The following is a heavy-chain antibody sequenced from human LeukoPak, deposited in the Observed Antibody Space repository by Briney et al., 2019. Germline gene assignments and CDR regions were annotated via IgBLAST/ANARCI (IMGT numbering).Heavy chain of an antibody. J-gene: IGHJ6*02. CDR2: VYYTGTT. Sequence: SETLSLTCALSGGSIKNYYWSWIRQPLGKGLEWIGYVYYTGTTSYNPSLKSRVTISVETSKNQFSLTLNSVTAADTAVYHCAKQSDPYYHYGLDFWGQGTTVIVSS. V-gene: IGHV4-59*01. CDR1: GGSIKNYY. CDR3: AKQSDPYYHYGLDF.